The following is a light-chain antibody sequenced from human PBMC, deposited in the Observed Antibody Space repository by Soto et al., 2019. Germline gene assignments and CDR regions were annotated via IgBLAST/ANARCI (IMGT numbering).Light chain of an antibody. CDR2: GAS. V-gene: IGKV3-20*01. CDR1: QSVPNNC. CDR3: QQFGSYPLT. Sequence: EIVWTQSPGTLSLSPGERATLSCRASQSVPNNCLAWSQQKAGQAPRFVIYGASARASGIPDRFTGGGSGTDFNLTISRLETEDFAVYECQQFGSYPLTFGGGTKVDIK. J-gene: IGKJ4*01.